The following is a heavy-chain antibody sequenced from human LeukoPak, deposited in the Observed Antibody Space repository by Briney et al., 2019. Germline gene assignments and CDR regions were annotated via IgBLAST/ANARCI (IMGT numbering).Heavy chain of an antibody. D-gene: IGHD3-10*01. J-gene: IGHJ4*02. CDR1: GFSISRSYY. CDR3: ARAGWIITSGIDY. V-gene: IGHV4-38-2*01. Sequence: SETLSLTCGVSGFSISRSYYWAWIRQPPGKGLEWIGTIYYIGSTYYSPSLGSRVTMSVDTSKNEFSLNLKSVTAADTAVYYCARAGWIITSGIDYWGQGALVTVSS. CDR2: IYYIGST.